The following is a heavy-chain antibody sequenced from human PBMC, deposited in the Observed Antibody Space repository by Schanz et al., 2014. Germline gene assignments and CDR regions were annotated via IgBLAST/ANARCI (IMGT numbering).Heavy chain of an antibody. D-gene: IGHD2-2*01. CDR3: ARDLSSLIQGDV. CDR2: ISSSSGTI. Sequence: VQLVESGGDLVKPGGSLRLSCEASGFTFSNYGMNWVRQAPEKGLEWVSYISSSSGTIYYADSVKGRFTISRDNAKNLLYLQMNGLRAEDTAGYFCARDLSSLIQGDVWSKGTTVTVSS. V-gene: IGHV3-48*01. J-gene: IGHJ6*04. CDR1: GFTFSNYG.